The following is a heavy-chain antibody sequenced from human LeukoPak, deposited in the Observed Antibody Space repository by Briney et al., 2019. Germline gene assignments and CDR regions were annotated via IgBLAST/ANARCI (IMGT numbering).Heavy chain of an antibody. CDR3: AKVRAPSGWFNSDY. Sequence: GGSLRLSCAASGFTFSSHAMSWVRRAPGKGLEWVSGLIENGATTYYADSVKGRFTISRDNSKNTLYLQMNSLRVEHTAAYYCAKVRAPSGWFNSDYWGQGTLVTVCS. CDR1: GFTFSSHA. V-gene: IGHV3-23*01. J-gene: IGHJ4*02. CDR2: LIENGATT. D-gene: IGHD6-19*01.